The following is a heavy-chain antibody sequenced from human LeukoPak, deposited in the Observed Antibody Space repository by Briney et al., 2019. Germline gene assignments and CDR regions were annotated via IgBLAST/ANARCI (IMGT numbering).Heavy chain of an antibody. CDR2: FDPEDGET. V-gene: IGHV1-24*01. Sequence: ASVKVSCKVSGYTLTELSMHWVRQAPGKGLEWMGGFDPEDGETTYAQKFQGRVTMTEDTSTDTAYMELSSLRAEDTAGYYCATVQLPSYYDILTGRYYFDYWGQGTLVTVSS. J-gene: IGHJ4*02. CDR1: GYTLTELS. D-gene: IGHD3-9*01. CDR3: ATVQLPSYYDILTGRYYFDY.